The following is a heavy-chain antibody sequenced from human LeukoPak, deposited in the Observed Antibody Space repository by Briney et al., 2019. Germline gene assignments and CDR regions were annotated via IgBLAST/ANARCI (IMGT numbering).Heavy chain of an antibody. J-gene: IGHJ6*03. CDR1: GFTFTNYW. D-gene: IGHD2-2*01. CDR2: IYLDGSRA. Sequence: GGSLRLSCAVSGFTFTNYWMSWARQSPGKVLEWVANIYLDGSRAYYVDSVKGRFTISRDNAKNSLFLQMNSLSAEDTAVYYCGRAGPVTKDHFIDVWGKGTTVTVSS. V-gene: IGHV3-7*01. CDR3: GRAGPVTKDHFIDV.